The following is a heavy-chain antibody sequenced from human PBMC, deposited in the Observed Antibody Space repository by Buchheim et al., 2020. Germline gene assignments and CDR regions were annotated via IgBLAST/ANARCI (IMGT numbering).Heavy chain of an antibody. CDR3: ASAAMMTTGSF. CDR1: GFTFSTYR. V-gene: IGHV3-74*01. J-gene: IGHJ4*02. CDR2: IDTDGSST. Sequence: ELHLVESGGGLVEPGGSLRLSCAASGFTFSTYRMHWVRQPPGKGLVWVSRIDTDGSSTNYADSVKGRFTISRDNAKNTPYLQMNSLRAEDMAVYYCASAAMMTTGSFWGQGTL. D-gene: IGHD2-2*01.